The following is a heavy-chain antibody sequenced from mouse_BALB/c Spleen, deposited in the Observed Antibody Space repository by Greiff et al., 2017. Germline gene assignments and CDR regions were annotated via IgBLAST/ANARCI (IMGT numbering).Heavy chain of an antibody. J-gene: IGHJ4*01. D-gene: IGHD2-1*01. CDR1: GYSFTGYY. Sequence: LVKTGASVKISCKASGYSFTGYYMHWVKQSHGKSLEWIGYISCYNGATSYNQKFKGKATFTVDTSSSTAYMQFNSLTSEDSAVYYCARSVYYGNPYYAMDYWGQGTSVTVSS. V-gene: IGHV1S34*01. CDR3: ARSVYYGNPYYAMDY. CDR2: ISCYNGAT.